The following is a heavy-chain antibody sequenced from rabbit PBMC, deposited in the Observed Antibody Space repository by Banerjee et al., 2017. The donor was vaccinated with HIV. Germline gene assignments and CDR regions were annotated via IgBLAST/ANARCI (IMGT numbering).Heavy chain of an antibody. Sequence: QLEESGGGLVQPGGSLKLSCKASGFDFSRYYMSWVRQAPGMGLEWIGYIDPVIGNTYYATWVNGQFTISSHNAQNTLYLQLNDLTVADTATYFCARDGEYVSSSGFYEYYFNLWGQGTLVTVS. D-gene: IGHD1-1*01. J-gene: IGHJ4*01. CDR1: GFDFSRYY. CDR2: IDPVIGNT. CDR3: ARDGEYVSSSGFYEYYFNL. V-gene: IGHV1S7*01.